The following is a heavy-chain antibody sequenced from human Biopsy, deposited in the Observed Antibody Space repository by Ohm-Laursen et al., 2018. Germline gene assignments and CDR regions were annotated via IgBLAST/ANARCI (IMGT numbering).Heavy chain of an antibody. V-gene: IGHV1-69*04. CDR1: TGTFDSYG. J-gene: IGHJ4*02. Sequence: SVKVSCMTSTGTFDSYGVTWVRQAPGQGLEWMGRIIPILRTTTYAPKFQGRVTFTADKSSSTAYLELSSLTSEDAAMFYCAREAIGYQLPCDDWGQGTLVTVSS. CDR3: AREAIGYQLPCDD. D-gene: IGHD2-15*01. CDR2: IIPILRTT.